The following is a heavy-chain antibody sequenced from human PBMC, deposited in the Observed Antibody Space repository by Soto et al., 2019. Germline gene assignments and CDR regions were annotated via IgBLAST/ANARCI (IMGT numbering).Heavy chain of an antibody. J-gene: IGHJ4*02. CDR1: GLTFTSSA. CDR2: IVVGSGNT. V-gene: IGHV1-58*01. D-gene: IGHD3-3*01. Sequence: QMQLVQSGPEVKKPGTSVKVSCKASGLTFTSSAVQWVRQARGQRLEWIGWIVVGSGNTNYAQKFQERVTITRDMSTSTAYMELSSLRSEDTAVYYCAANDYDFWSGYYTLYYWGQGTLVTVSS. CDR3: AANDYDFWSGYYTLYY.